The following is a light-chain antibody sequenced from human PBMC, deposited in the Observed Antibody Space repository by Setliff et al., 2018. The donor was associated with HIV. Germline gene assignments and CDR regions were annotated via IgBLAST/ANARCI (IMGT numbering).Light chain of an antibody. J-gene: IGLJ1*01. Sequence: QSALTQPASVSGSPGQSVTISCTGTSDDVGNFNYVSWYQQHPGKGPKLIVFDVSRRPSGVSHRFSGSKSGNTASLTISGFENEDEADYYCSSYTNHGVLFVFGTGTKGTVL. CDR3: SSYTNHGVLFV. CDR2: DVS. V-gene: IGLV2-14*03. CDR1: SDDVGNFNY.